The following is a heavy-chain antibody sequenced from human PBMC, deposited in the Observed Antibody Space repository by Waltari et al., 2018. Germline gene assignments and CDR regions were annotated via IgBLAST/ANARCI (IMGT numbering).Heavy chain of an antibody. V-gene: IGHV1-69*12. CDR1: GGTFSSYA. Sequence: QVQLVQSGAEVKKPGSSVKVSCKASGGTFSSYAISWVRQAPGQGREGMGGISHIFGTANYEQKFQGRVTITADEATSTAYMELSSLRSEDTAVYYCARDPVGATGWYFDYWGQGTLVTVSS. J-gene: IGHJ4*02. CDR2: ISHIFGTA. CDR3: ARDPVGATGWYFDY. D-gene: IGHD1-26*01.